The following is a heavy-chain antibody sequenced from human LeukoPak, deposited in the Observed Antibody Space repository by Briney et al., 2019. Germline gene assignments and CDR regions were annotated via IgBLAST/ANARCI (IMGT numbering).Heavy chain of an antibody. V-gene: IGHV4-34*01. J-gene: IGHJ4*02. CDR3: ARGLEREYSSSLGPARFDY. D-gene: IGHD6-6*01. Sequence: SETLSLTCAVYGGSFSGYYWSWIRQPPGKGLEWIGEINHSGSTNYNPSLKSRVTLSVDTSKNQFSLKLSSVTAADTAVYYCARGLEREYSSSLGPARFDYWGQGTLVTVSS. CDR2: INHSGST. CDR1: GGSFSGYY.